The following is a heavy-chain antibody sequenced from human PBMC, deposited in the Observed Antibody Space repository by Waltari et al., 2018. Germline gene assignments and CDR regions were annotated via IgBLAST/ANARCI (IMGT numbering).Heavy chain of an antibody. CDR1: GVSITTTRHY. CDR2: MSYSGAT. Sequence: QLQLQESGPGLVKPSETLSPTCSVSGVSITTTRHYWGWIRQPPGQGLEWIGTMSYSGATYSSPSLKSRVTISRDTSKNQLSLRLGSVTAADTAVYYCATYIGASVGTAAYDVWGQGTMVTVSA. D-gene: IGHD5-12*01. V-gene: IGHV4-39*01. J-gene: IGHJ3*01. CDR3: ATYIGASVGTAAYDV.